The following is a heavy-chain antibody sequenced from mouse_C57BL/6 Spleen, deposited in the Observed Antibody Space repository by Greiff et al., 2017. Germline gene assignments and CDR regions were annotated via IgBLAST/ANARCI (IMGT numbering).Heavy chain of an antibody. CDR3: AREGLYGNYGGYFDV. V-gene: IGHV1-55*01. J-gene: IGHJ1*03. CDR1: GYTFTSYW. D-gene: IGHD2-1*01. CDR2: IYPGSGST. Sequence: QVQLQQPGAELVKPGASVKMSCKASGYTFTSYWITWVKQRPGQGLEWIGDIYPGSGSTNYNEKFKSKATLTVDTSSSTAYMQLSSLTSEDAAVYYCAREGLYGNYGGYFDVWGTGTTVTVSS.